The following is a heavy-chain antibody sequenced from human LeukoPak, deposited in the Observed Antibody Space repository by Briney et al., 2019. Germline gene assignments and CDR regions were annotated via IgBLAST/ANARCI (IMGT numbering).Heavy chain of an antibody. Sequence: GGSLRLSCAASGFTFSNYWMSWVRQAPGKGLEWVANIKEDGSEKYYVDSVKGRFTISRDNAKNSLSLRVNSLSAEDTAVYYCARSRSGYYEDYWGQGTLVTVSS. CDR2: IKEDGSEK. D-gene: IGHD3-22*01. CDR1: GFTFSNYW. J-gene: IGHJ4*02. CDR3: ARSRSGYYEDY. V-gene: IGHV3-7*01.